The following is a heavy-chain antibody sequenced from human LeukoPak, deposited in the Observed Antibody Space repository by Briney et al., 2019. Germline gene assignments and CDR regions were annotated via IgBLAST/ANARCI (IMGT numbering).Heavy chain of an antibody. J-gene: IGHJ6*03. D-gene: IGHD2-21*01. Sequence: ASETLSLTCTVSGYSINSGYYWVWIRQPPGKGLEWIGSMYRSGSTNYNPSLKSRVTISVDTSKNQFSLKVSSVTAADTAVYYCARGDCSGSICYSPMDVWGTGTTVTVSS. CDR1: GYSINSGYY. V-gene: IGHV4-38-2*02. CDR3: ARGDCSGSICYSPMDV. CDR2: MYRSGST.